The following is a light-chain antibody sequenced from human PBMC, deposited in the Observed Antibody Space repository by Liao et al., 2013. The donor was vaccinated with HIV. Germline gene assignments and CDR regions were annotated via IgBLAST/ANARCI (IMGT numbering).Light chain of an antibody. CDR1: KLGDEY. J-gene: IGLJ3*02. Sequence: SYELTQPPSVSVSPGQTASITCSGDKLGDEYASWYQQKPGQSPVLVIYQDTRRPSGIPERFSGSNSGNTATLTISGTQAMDEADYYCQVWDSSSDQGVFGGGTKLTVL. V-gene: IGLV3-1*01. CDR2: QDT. CDR3: QVWDSSSDQGV.